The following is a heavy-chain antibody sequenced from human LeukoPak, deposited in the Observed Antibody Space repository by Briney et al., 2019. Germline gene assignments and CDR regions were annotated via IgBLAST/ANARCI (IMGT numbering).Heavy chain of an antibody. J-gene: IGHJ6*02. V-gene: IGHV4-39*01. D-gene: IGHD4-17*01. Sequence: PSETLSLTCTVSGGSISSSSYYWGWIRQPPGKGLEWIGSIYYSGSTYYNPSLKSRVTISVDTSKNQFSLKLSSVTAADTAVYYCARGGWLTTVTTLSMSPNYYYYGMDVWGQGTTVTVSS. CDR1: GGSISSSSYY. CDR3: ARGGWLTTVTTLSMSPNYYYYGMDV. CDR2: IYYSGST.